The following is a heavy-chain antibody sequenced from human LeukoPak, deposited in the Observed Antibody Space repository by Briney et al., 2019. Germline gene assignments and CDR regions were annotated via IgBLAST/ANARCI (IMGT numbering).Heavy chain of an antibody. V-gene: IGHV3-23*01. J-gene: IGHJ4*02. CDR3: AKSGLSRFDY. D-gene: IGHD4/OR15-4a*01. CDR1: GFTFSTYD. CDR2: VSGSGGNT. Sequence: GGSLRLSCAASGFTFSTYDMSWVRQAPGKGLEWVSSVSGSGGNTHYADSVKGRFTISRDNSKNTLSLQMNSLRAEDTAVYYCAKSGLSRFDYWGQGTLVTVSS.